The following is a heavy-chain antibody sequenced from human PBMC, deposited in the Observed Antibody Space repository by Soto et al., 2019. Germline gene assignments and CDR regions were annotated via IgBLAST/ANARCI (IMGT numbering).Heavy chain of an antibody. J-gene: IGHJ6*02. D-gene: IGHD2-15*01. Sequence: PGGSLRLSCAASEFTLTTYWTHWVRQAPGKGLVWVSCMNGDETYATYADSVKGRFTISRDNTKNTVFLQMNSLRAEDTAVYYCDRRERNSDGCLTAYSSWSLDVWSQGYTGTGSS. CDR2: MNGDETYA. CDR3: DRRERNSDGCLTAYSSWSLDV. V-gene: IGHV3-74*01. CDR1: EFTLTTYW.